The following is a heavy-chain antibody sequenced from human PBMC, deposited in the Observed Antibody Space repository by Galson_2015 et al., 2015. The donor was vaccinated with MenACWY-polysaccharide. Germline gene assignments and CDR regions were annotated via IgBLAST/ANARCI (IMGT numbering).Heavy chain of an antibody. V-gene: IGHV3-11*01. D-gene: IGHD3-22*01. J-gene: IGHJ3*02. Sequence: SLRLSCAASGFTFSDYYMSWIRQAPGKGLEWVSYISSSGSTIYYADSVKGRFTISRDNAKNSLYLQMNSLRAEDTAVYYCARSRSSGYYSRDAFDIWGQGTMVTVS. CDR3: ARSRSSGYYSRDAFDI. CDR1: GFTFSDYY. CDR2: ISSSGSTI.